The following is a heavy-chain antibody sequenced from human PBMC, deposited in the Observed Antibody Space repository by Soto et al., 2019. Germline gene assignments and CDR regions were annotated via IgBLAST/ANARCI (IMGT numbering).Heavy chain of an antibody. J-gene: IGHJ4*02. D-gene: IGHD1-26*01. CDR1: GYTFNNYE. CDR2: MNPNNGNT. CDR3: ARWDGSSGFEN. Sequence: QVQLVQSGAEVRKPGASVRVSCKASGYTFNNYEINWVRQDTGQGLEWVGRMNPNNGNTGYAQKFQGRVTMTRDTSITTAYMELTNLRTEDTANYYCARWDGSSGFENWGQGTLVTVSS. V-gene: IGHV1-8*01.